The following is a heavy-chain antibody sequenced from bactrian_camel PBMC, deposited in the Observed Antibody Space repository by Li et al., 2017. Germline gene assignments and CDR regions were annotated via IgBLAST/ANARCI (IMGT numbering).Heavy chain of an antibody. Sequence: VQLVESGGGSVQPGGSLRLSCAASGFTFGLSSMSWVRQAPGKAYGWVAGISARATETRYADSVKGRFTISKDNARNILYLRMNSLKPEDTAMYYCASGTFVLVETTTGVNYWGRGTQVTVS. J-gene: IGHJ4*01. CDR2: ISARATET. V-gene: IGHV3S42*01. CDR3: ASGTFVLVETTTGVNY. CDR1: GFTFGLSS. D-gene: IGHD2*01.